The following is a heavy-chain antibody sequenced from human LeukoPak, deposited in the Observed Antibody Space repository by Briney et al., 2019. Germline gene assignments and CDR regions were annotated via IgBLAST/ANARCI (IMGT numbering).Heavy chain of an antibody. CDR2: ISSSSSYI. J-gene: IGHJ6*03. D-gene: IGHD3-3*01. CDR3: AREASFWSGPYYMDV. V-gene: IGHV3-21*01. CDR1: GFTFSSYS. Sequence: PGGSLRLSCAASGFTFSSYSMSWVRQAPGKGLEWVSSISSSSSYIYYADSVKGRFTISRDNAKNSLYLQMNSLRAEDTAVYYCAREASFWSGPYYMDVWGKGTTVTVSS.